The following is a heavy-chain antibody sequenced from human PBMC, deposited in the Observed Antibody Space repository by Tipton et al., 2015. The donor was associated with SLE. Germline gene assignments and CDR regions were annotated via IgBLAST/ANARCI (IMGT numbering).Heavy chain of an antibody. CDR1: GFTFSSYG. Sequence: SGFTFSSYGMHWVRQAPGKGLEWVAFIRYDGSNKYYADSVKGRFTISRDNSKNTLYLQMNSPRAEDTAVYYCAKDAIAAVRPYFFDFWGQGTQVTVSS. CDR3: AKDAIAAVRPYFFDF. CDR2: IRYDGSNK. D-gene: IGHD6-13*01. J-gene: IGHJ4*02. V-gene: IGHV3-30*02.